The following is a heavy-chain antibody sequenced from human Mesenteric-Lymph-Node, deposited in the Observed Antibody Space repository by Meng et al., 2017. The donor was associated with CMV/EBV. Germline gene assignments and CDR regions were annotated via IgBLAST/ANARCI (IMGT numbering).Heavy chain of an antibody. CDR2: IYYSGST. CDR1: GGSISSGDYY. V-gene: IGHV4-30-4*08. CDR3: ARDRGGGTPDY. Sequence: LRLSCTVSGGSISSGDYYWSWIRQPPGKGLEWIGYIYYSGSTYYNPSLKSRVTISVDTSKNQFSLKLSSVTAADTAVYYCARDRGGGTPDYWGQGTLVTVS. D-gene: IGHD2-15*01. J-gene: IGHJ4*02.